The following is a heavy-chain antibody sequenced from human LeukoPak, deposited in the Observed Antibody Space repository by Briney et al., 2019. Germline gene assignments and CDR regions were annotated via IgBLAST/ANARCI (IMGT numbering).Heavy chain of an antibody. J-gene: IGHJ3*02. CDR3: TTYSSRDAFDM. CDR1: GFAVKNSW. D-gene: IGHD3-22*01. Sequence: GGSLRLSCASSGFAVKNSWMSWVRQAPGKGLEWVGGIKSRDDGGTTEFAATVKGRFTISRDDSKNTLSLQMSSLKFEDTADYCCTTYSSRDAFDMWGRGAMVTVSP. V-gene: IGHV3-15*01. CDR2: IKSRDDGGTT.